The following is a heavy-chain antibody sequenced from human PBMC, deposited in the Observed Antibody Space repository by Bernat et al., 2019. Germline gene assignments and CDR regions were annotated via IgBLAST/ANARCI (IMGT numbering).Heavy chain of an antibody. J-gene: IGHJ5*02. CDR2: ISSSGSTI. Sequence: EVQLVESGGGLVQPGGSLRLSCAASGFTFSSYERNWVRQAPGKGLEWSSYISSSGSTIYYADSVKGRITISRDNAKNSLYLQMNSMRAEATAVYYCARQMTTVTTRWFDPWGQGTLVTVSS. CDR1: GFTFSSYE. V-gene: IGHV3-48*03. D-gene: IGHD4-17*01. CDR3: ARQMTTVTTRWFDP.